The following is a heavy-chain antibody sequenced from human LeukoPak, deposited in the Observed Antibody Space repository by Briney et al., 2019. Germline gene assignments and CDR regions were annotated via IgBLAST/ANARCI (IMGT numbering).Heavy chain of an antibody. Sequence: SETLSLTCTVSGGSISTSDYYWGWIRQPPEKGLEWIGSIYYGGSSYYNPSLKSRVTISVDTSKNQFSLKLSSVTAADTAVYYCASLEYSSGWAVLDYWGQGTLVTVSS. CDR2: IYYGGSS. V-gene: IGHV4-39*01. CDR3: ASLEYSSGWAVLDY. D-gene: IGHD6-19*01. CDR1: GGSISTSDYY. J-gene: IGHJ4*02.